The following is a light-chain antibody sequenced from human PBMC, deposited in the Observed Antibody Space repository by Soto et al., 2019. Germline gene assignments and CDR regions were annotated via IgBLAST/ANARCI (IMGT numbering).Light chain of an antibody. CDR1: QDIRSD. V-gene: IGKV1-6*01. J-gene: IGKJ1*01. CDR2: AAS. Sequence: IQVTQSPSSLSASVGDRVTISCRASQDIRSDLCWYQQEPGKAPKMLIFAASNLQSGVPSRFSGNASGTTFTLTISSLQPEDVATYYCLQDNTYPWTFGQGTKVDIK. CDR3: LQDNTYPWT.